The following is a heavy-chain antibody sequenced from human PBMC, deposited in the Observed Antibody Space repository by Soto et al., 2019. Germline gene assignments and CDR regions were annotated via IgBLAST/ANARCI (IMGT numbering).Heavy chain of an antibody. J-gene: IGHJ4*02. D-gene: IGHD5-18*01. V-gene: IGHV3-7*05. CDR2: IKEDGSEK. CDR1: GFTFRNDW. Sequence: GGTLRLSCAASGFTFRNDWMSWVRQVPGKGLEWVANIKEDGSEKYYVDSVRSRFTISRDNAEKSLYLQMNSLRAEDTAAYYCARPGPGYGFDYWGQGTPVTVSS. CDR3: ARPGPGYGFDY.